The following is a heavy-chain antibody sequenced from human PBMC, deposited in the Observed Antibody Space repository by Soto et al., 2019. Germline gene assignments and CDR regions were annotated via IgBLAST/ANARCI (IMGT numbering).Heavy chain of an antibody. CDR2: IYYSGST. Sequence: SETLSLTCTVSGGSISSYYWSWIRQPPGKGLEWIGYIYYSGSTNYNPSLKSRVTISVDTSKNQFSLKLSSVTAADTAVYYCARDLGFEMATPPLYWGQGTLVTVSS. D-gene: IGHD2-15*01. CDR1: GGSISSYY. J-gene: IGHJ4*02. CDR3: ARDLGFEMATPPLY. V-gene: IGHV4-59*01.